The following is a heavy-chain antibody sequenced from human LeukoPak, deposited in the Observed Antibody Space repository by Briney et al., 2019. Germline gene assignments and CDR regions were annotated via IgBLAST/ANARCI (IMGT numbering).Heavy chain of an antibody. CDR2: IWYDGSNK. Sequence: GGSLRLSCAASGFTFSSYGMHWVRQAAGKGLEWVAVIWYDGSNKYYADSVKGRFTISRDNSKNTLYLQMNSLRAEDTAVYHCAKTRPLDSSSWSHGDYWGQGTLVTVSS. CDR3: AKTRPLDSSSWSHGDY. V-gene: IGHV3-33*06. CDR1: GFTFSSYG. J-gene: IGHJ4*02. D-gene: IGHD6-13*01.